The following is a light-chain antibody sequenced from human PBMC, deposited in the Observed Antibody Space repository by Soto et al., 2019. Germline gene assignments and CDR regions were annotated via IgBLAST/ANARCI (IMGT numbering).Light chain of an antibody. CDR2: DAP. CDR1: QSVSSY. V-gene: IGKV3-11*01. CDR3: QQRSNWPQVIT. Sequence: EIVLTQSPATLSLSPGERATLSCRASQSVSSYLAWYQQKPGQAPRLLIYDAPNRATGIPARFSGSGSGTDFTLTISSLEHEDFAVYYCQQRSNWPQVITFGQGTRLEIK. J-gene: IGKJ5*01.